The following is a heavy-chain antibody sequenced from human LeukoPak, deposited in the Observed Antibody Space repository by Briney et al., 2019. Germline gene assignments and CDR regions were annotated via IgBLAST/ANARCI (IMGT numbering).Heavy chain of an antibody. D-gene: IGHD5-18*01. Sequence: PSETLSLTCAVYGGSFSGYYWSWIRQPPGKGLEWTGEINHSGSTNYNPSLKSRVTVSVDTSKNQFSLKLSSVTAADTAVYYCARVRMRGYSYGPFDYWGQGTLVTVSS. CDR1: GGSFSGYY. J-gene: IGHJ4*02. CDR3: ARVRMRGYSYGPFDY. V-gene: IGHV4-34*01. CDR2: INHSGST.